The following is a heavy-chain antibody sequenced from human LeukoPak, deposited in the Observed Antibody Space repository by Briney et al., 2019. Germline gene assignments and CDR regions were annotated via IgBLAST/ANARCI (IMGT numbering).Heavy chain of an antibody. Sequence: GGSPRLSCTASGFPFGDYAMSWVRQAPGKGLEWVSFIRNKAHGGTTEYAASVKPRFTISRDDSKSIAYLQMNSLKTEDTAVYYCTKGAVAGTGWSDFWGQGTLVTVSS. CDR1: GFPFGDYA. CDR3: TKGAVAGTGWSDF. CDR2: IRNKAHGGTT. V-gene: IGHV3-49*04. J-gene: IGHJ4*02. D-gene: IGHD6-19*01.